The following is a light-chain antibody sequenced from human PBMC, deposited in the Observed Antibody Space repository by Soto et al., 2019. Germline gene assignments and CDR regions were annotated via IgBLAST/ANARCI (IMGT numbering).Light chain of an antibody. J-gene: IGKJ2*01. CDR3: QQYYKWTPET. Sequence: EIVMTQPPATLSVSPGERATLSCRASESVGSNLAWYQQKPGQAPRLLIHGASKRATGIPARFSGSGSGTELTLTISSLQSEDFAVYYCQQYYKWTPETFGQGNKVDNK. V-gene: IGKV3-15*01. CDR1: ESVGSN. CDR2: GAS.